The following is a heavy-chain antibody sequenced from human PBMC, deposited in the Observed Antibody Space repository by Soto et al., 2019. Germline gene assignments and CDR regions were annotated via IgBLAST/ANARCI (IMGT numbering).Heavy chain of an antibody. J-gene: IGHJ4*02. CDR3: ARGMTPPGASAWYYFDS. CDR2: FSLSGTT. D-gene: IGHD2-8*02. V-gene: IGHV4-4*07. Sequence: SETLSLTCTVSGASITGSFFWSWIRQPAGKGLEWIGRFSLSGTTNYNPSLRSRVTMSADVSKNQFSLRLTSVTAADTALYYCARGMTPPGASAWYYFDSWGQGTLVTV. CDR1: GASITGSFF.